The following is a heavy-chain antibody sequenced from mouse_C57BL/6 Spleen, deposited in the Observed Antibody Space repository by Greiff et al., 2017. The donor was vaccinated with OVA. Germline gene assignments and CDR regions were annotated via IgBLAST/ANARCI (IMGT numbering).Heavy chain of an antibody. V-gene: IGHV5-17*01. CDR3: ARQIYYDHYYAMDY. CDR1: GFTFSDYG. CDR2: ISSGSSTI. D-gene: IGHD2-4*01. Sequence: VQLKQSGGGLVKPGGSLKLSCAASGFTFSDYGMHWVRQAPEKGLEWVAYISSGSSTIYYADTVKGRFTISRDNAKNTLFLQMTSLRSEDTAMYYCARQIYYDHYYAMDYWGQGTSVTVSS. J-gene: IGHJ4*01.